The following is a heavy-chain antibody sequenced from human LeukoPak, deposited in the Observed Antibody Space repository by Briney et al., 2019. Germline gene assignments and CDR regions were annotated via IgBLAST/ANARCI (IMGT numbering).Heavy chain of an antibody. Sequence: ASVNVSCKASGYTFTGYYMHWVRQAPGQGLEGMGWINPNSGGTNYAQKFQGRVTMTRDTSISTAYMELRRLRSDDTAVYYCARSGSYYHNWFDPWGQGTLVTVSS. CDR3: ARSGSYYHNWFDP. J-gene: IGHJ5*02. CDR1: GYTFTGYY. V-gene: IGHV1-2*02. D-gene: IGHD1-26*01. CDR2: INPNSGGT.